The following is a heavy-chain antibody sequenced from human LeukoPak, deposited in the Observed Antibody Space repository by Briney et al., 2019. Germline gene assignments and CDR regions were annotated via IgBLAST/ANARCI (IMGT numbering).Heavy chain of an antibody. V-gene: IGHV3-11*04. CDR3: ARAERYCSGGSCYFGGYYYYYGMDV. CDR2: ISSSGSTI. D-gene: IGHD2-15*01. J-gene: IGHJ6*02. CDR1: GFTFSDYY. Sequence: GGSLRLSCAASGFTFSDYYMSWIRQAPGKGLEWVSYISSSGSTIYYADSVKGRFTISRDNAKNSLYLQMNSLRAEDTAVYYCARAERYCSGGSCYFGGYYYYYGMDVWGQGTTVTVSS.